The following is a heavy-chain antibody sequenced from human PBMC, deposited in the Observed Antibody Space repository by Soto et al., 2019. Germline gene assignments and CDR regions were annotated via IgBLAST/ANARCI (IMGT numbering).Heavy chain of an antibody. Sequence: SETLSLTCTVSGGSISSSSYYWGWIRQPPGKGLEWIGSIYYSGSTYYNPSLKSRVTISVDTSKNQFSLKLSSVTAADTAVYYCAITPVRLGELSLSGGFDPWGQGTLVTVSS. V-gene: IGHV4-39*01. CDR2: IYYSGST. D-gene: IGHD3-16*02. CDR3: AITPVRLGELSLSGGFDP. J-gene: IGHJ5*02. CDR1: GGSISSSSYY.